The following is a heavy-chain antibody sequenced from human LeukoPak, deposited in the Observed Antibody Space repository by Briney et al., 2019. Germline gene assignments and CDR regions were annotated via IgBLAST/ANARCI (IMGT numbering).Heavy chain of an antibody. CDR1: GFTFSDYY. Sequence: AGGSLRLSCAASGFTFSDYYMSWIRQAPGKGLEWVSYISGRDNTIYYADSVKGRFTVSRDNAKNSLYLQMNSLTAEDTAVYYCAKDPVADYYGSGSYPDYFDYWGQGTLVTVSS. CDR2: ISGRDNTI. D-gene: IGHD3-10*01. J-gene: IGHJ4*02. V-gene: IGHV3-11*01. CDR3: AKDPVADYYGSGSYPDYFDY.